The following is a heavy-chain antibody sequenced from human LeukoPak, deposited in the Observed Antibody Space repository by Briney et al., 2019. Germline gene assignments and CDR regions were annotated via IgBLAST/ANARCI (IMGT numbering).Heavy chain of an antibody. CDR3: ARASHDYGDYSHFDY. J-gene: IGHJ4*02. CDR1: GGSISSRNW. CDR2: IYHSGST. Sequence: EPSETLSLTCAVSGGSISSRNWWSWARQPPGKGLEWIGEIYHSGSTNYNPSLKTRVTISVDKSKNQFSLKLSSVTAADTAVYYCARASHDYGDYSHFDYWGQGTLVTVSS. D-gene: IGHD4-17*01. V-gene: IGHV4-4*02.